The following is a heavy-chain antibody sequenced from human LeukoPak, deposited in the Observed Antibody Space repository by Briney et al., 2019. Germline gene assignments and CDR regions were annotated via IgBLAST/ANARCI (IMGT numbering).Heavy chain of an antibody. D-gene: IGHD3-10*01. CDR1: GNSISSYY. Sequence: SETLSLTCTVSGNSISSYYWSWIRQPAGQGLEWIGRIYTSGSTNYNPSLKSRVTMSVDTSKNQFSLNLSSVTAADTAVYHCARRGYYGTTGYFVFDFWGQGILVTVSS. J-gene: IGHJ4*02. CDR3: ARRGYYGTTGYFVFDF. CDR2: IYTSGST. V-gene: IGHV4-4*07.